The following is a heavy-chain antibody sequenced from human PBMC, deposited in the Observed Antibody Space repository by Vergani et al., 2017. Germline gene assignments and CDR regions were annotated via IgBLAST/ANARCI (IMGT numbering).Heavy chain of an antibody. CDR2: ISYDGSNK. D-gene: IGHD6-19*01. CDR1: GFTFSSYG. CDR3: ARDLVAGPYTLYYFDY. V-gene: IGHV3-30*03. Sequence: QVQLVESGGGVVQPGRSLRLSCAASGFTFSSYGMHWVRQAPGKGLEWVAVISYDGSNKYYADSVKGRFTISRDNAKNSLYLQMNSLRAEDTAVYYCARDLVAGPYTLYYFDYWGQGTLVTVSS. J-gene: IGHJ4*02.